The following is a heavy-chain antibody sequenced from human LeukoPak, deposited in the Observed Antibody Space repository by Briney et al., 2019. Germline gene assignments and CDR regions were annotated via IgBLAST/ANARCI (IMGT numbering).Heavy chain of an antibody. Sequence: GGSRRLSCAASGFTFSSYGMHWVRQAPGKGLEWVAVIWYDGSNKYYADSVKGRFTISRDNSKNTLYLQMNSLRAEDTAVYYCARAGGYYGSGSFPEYWGQGTLVTVSS. CDR2: IWYDGSNK. J-gene: IGHJ4*02. CDR1: GFTFSSYG. CDR3: ARAGGYYGSGSFPEY. V-gene: IGHV3-33*01. D-gene: IGHD3-10*01.